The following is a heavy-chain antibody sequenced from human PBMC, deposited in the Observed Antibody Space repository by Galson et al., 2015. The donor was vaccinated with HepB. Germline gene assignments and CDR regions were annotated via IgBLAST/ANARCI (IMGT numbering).Heavy chain of an antibody. CDR1: GFTFGDYA. Sequence: SLRLSCAASGFTFGDYAMSWFRQAPGKGLEWVGFIRSKAYGGTTEYAASVKGRFTISRDDSKSIAYLQMNSLKTEDTAVYYCTRDLRELDKDRNFDYWGQGTLVTVSS. D-gene: IGHD1-26*01. V-gene: IGHV3-49*03. J-gene: IGHJ4*02. CDR2: IRSKAYGGTT. CDR3: TRDLRELDKDRNFDY.